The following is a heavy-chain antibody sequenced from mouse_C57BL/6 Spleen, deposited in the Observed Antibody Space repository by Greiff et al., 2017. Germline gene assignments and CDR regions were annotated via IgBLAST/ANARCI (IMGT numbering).Heavy chain of an antibody. CDR2: INPNYGTT. CDR1: GYSFTDYN. V-gene: IGHV1-39*01. J-gene: IGHJ1*03. D-gene: IGHD1-1*01. Sequence: VQLQQSGPELVKPGASVKISCKASGYSFTDYNMNWVKQSNGKSLEWIGVINPNYGTTSYNQKFKGKATLTVDQSSSTAYMQLNSLTSEDSAVFYCARGDYYGSSSYWYFDIWGTGTTVTVSS. CDR3: ARGDYYGSSSYWYFDI.